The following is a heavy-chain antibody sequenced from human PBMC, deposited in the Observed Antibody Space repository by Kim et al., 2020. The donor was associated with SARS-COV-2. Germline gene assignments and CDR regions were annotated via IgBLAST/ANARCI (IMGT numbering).Heavy chain of an antibody. CDR3: ASGLEDHYGSGSYFSKAFDF. CDR2: IYHSGIS. V-gene: IGHV4-4*02. Sequence: SETLSLTCAVSGGSISISAWWNWVRQAPGKGPEWIGEIYHSGISNYNPSLKGRVSMSVDTSKNEYSLEIRSVTAADTAVYYCASGLEDHYGSGSYFSKAFDFWGQGILVIASS. CDR1: GGSISISAW. J-gene: IGHJ4*03. D-gene: IGHD3-10*01.